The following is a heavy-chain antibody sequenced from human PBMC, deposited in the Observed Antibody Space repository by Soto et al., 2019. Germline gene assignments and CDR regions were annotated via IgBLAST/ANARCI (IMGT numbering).Heavy chain of an antibody. CDR2: INPDSGVT. CDR3: ARDTGRSLASARFDD. D-gene: IGHD2-8*02. Sequence: SVKVSCKASGYTFTGYYIHWVRQAPGQGLEWMGWINPDSGVTNYAQKFQGRVTMTGDTSIGTAYMELSSLRSDDTAVFYCARDTGRSLASARFDDWGQGTLVTVSS. V-gene: IGHV1-2*02. J-gene: IGHJ4*02. CDR1: GYTFTGYY.